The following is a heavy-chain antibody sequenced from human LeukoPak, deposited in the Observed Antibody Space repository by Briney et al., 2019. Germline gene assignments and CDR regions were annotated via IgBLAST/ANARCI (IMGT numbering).Heavy chain of an antibody. V-gene: IGHV3-33*01. J-gene: IGHJ4*02. CDR3: ARDGSGWSSDY. CDR2: MWNDGITG. Sequence: PGGSLRLSCAASGFNFRDSGMHWVRQAPGKGLEWVAVMWNDGITGKYADSVRGRFSVSRDNSKNTVYLQMDSLRADDTSVYYCARDGSGWSSDYWGQGTLVTVSS. CDR1: GFNFRDSG. D-gene: IGHD6-19*01.